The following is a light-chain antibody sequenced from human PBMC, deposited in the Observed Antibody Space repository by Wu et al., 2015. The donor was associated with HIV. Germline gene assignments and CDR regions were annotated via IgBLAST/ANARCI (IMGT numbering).Light chain of an antibody. Sequence: IVMTQSPATLSVSPGERATLSCRASQSVRSNLAWYQQKPGQAPRLLIYGAVNRATGIPARFSGSGSGTDFTLTISSLQPEDVATYYCQKYNTAPWTFGQGTKVEMK. V-gene: IGKV3-15*01. J-gene: IGKJ1*01. CDR3: QKYNTAPWT. CDR1: QSVRSN. CDR2: GAV.